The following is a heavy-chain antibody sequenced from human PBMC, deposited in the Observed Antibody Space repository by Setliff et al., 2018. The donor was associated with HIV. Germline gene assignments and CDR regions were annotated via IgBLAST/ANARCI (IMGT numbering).Heavy chain of an antibody. CDR3: TRHVDSGTYIDV. J-gene: IGHJ6*03. V-gene: IGHV3-72*01. CDR2: IRPKRKSSTT. Sequence: GGSLRLSCEASEFTLSDHYMDWVRQAPGKGPEWFGRIRPKRKSSTTEHAASVKGRFTISRDDSKNSLYLQMNSLKTEDTAVYYCTRHVDSGTYIDVWGRGTTVTVSS. CDR1: EFTLSDHY. D-gene: IGHD5-18*01.